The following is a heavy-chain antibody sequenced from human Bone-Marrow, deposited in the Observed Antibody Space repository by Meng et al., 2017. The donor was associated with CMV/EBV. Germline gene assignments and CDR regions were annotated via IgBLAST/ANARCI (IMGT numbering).Heavy chain of an antibody. CDR2: ISAYNGNT. V-gene: IGHV1-18*01. CDR3: ARDQGLHWFDP. D-gene: IGHD3-16*01. CDR1: GYTFTSYG. J-gene: IGHJ5*02. Sequence: ASVKVSCKASGYTFTSYGISWVRQAPGQGLEWMGWISAYNGNTNYAQKLQGRVTMTTDTSISTAYMELSSLRSGDTAVYYCARDQGLHWFDPWGQGTLVTVSS.